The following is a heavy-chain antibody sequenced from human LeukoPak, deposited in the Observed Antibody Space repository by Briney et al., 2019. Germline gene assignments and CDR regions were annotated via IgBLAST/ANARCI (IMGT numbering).Heavy chain of an antibody. Sequence: GGSLRLSCAASGFTFSNYAINWVRQAPGKGLEWVSAISGSGGSTFYADSVKGRFTISRDNPKNTLYLQMNSLRAEDTAVYYCAKDRADCSNTSCYAFFDYWGQGTLVTASP. D-gene: IGHD2-2*01. CDR2: ISGSGGST. CDR1: GFTFSNYA. J-gene: IGHJ4*02. V-gene: IGHV3-23*01. CDR3: AKDRADCSNTSCYAFFDY.